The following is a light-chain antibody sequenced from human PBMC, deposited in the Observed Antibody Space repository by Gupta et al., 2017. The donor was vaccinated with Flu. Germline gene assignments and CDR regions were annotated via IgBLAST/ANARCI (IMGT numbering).Light chain of an antibody. CDR1: SSNIGAGFD. CDR2: GDN. Sequence: QSVLTPPPPVSGAPGQRVTISCTGRSSNIGAGFDVHWFQHLPGTAPKLLINGDNNRPSGVPDRFSASKSGTSASLAITGLQAEDEADYYCQSYDSSLDGLYVFGTGTKVTVL. J-gene: IGLJ1*01. CDR3: QSYDSSLDGLYV. V-gene: IGLV1-40*01.